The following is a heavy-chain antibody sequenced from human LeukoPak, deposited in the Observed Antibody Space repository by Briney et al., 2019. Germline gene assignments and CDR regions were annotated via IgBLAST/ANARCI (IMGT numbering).Heavy chain of an antibody. CDR3: ARHNGAYGGVPDY. D-gene: IGHD4-23*01. CDR2: IKQDGSEK. CDR1: GFTLSRYW. J-gene: IGHJ4*02. Sequence: PGGSLRLSCTSSGFTLSRYWMSWVRQAPGKGLEWVANIKQDGSEKFYVDSVKGRFTISRDNAENSLYLQMNSLRVEDTAVYYCARHNGAYGGVPDYWGQGTLVTVSS. V-gene: IGHV3-7*05.